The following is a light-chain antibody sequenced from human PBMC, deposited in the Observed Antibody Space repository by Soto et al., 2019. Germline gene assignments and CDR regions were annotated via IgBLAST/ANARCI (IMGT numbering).Light chain of an antibody. CDR1: QSLLHSSGYNY. J-gene: IGKJ5*01. CDR3: MQALQTPVT. V-gene: IGKV2-28*01. Sequence: IVMTQAPLSLPVTPGEPASISCNSSQSLLHSSGYNYLHWYLQKPGQSPHLLMYLVSRRPSGVPDRCRGSGSGTDFTLEITRVAAEDGGLYFCMQALQTPVTFGQGTRLEIK. CDR2: LVS.